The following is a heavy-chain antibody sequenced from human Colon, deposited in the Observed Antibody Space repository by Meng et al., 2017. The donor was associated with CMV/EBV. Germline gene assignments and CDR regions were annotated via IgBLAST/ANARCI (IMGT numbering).Heavy chain of an antibody. V-gene: IGHV4-39*07. J-gene: IGHJ5*02. D-gene: IGHD5-12*01. CDR2: VSYIGTT. CDR1: GGSINSYNYH. CDR3: AKDNPKGYFDP. Sequence: TCTVSGGSINSYNYHWGWIRQTPGKGLEWIASVSYIGTTYYNPSLKSRVTISIETSKNQFSLTVFSLTAADTAVYFCAKDNPKGYFDPWGQGILVTVSS.